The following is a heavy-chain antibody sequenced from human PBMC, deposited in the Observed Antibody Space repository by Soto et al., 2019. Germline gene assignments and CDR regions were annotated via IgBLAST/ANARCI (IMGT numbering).Heavy chain of an antibody. D-gene: IGHD3-3*02. CDR1: GGSISSSSYY. J-gene: IGHJ5*02. V-gene: IGHV4-39*01. Sequence: QLQLQESGPGLVKPSETLSLTCTVSGGSISSSSYYWGWIRQPPGKGLEWIGSIYYSGSTYYNPSFKSRVTISVDTSKNQFSLKLSSVPAADTAVYYCASPKIAFYNWFDPWGQGTLVTVSS. CDR2: IYYSGST. CDR3: ASPKIAFYNWFDP.